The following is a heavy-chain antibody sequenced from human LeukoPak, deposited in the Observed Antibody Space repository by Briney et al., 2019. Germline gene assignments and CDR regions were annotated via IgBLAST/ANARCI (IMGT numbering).Heavy chain of an antibody. V-gene: IGHV3-23*01. CDR1: GFTFSSYA. J-gene: IGHJ1*01. CDR3: ATEQNAGDSDYYDSSGYYYDVPFQH. Sequence: GGSLRLSCAASGFTFSSYAMSWVRQAPGKGLEWVSSASGSGGSTYYADSVKGRFTISRDNSKNTLYLQMNSLRAEDTAVYYCATEQNAGDSDYYDSSGYYYDVPFQHWGQGTLVTVSS. D-gene: IGHD3-22*01. CDR2: ASGSGGST.